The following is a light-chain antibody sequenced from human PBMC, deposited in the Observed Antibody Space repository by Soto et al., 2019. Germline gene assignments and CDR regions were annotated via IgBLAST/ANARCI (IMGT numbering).Light chain of an antibody. V-gene: IGKV1-5*01. CDR1: QPISTW. J-gene: IGKJ1*01. Sequence: DIQVTQSASTLSTSVGDRVTITCRASQPISTWLAWYQEKPGKAPKLLIYDASSLEGGVPSRFSGSGSGTEFTLTISSLQPDDFATYYCQQYNYYRPTFGQGTKVDIK. CDR3: QQYNYYRPT. CDR2: DAS.